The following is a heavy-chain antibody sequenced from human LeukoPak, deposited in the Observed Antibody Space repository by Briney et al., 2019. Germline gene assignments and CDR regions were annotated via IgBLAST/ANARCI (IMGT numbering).Heavy chain of an antibody. CDR2: IYYSGST. D-gene: IGHD3-10*01. CDR1: GGSISSYY. Sequence: SETLSLTCTVSGGSISSYYWSWIRQPPGKGLEWIGNIYYSGSTNYNPSLKSRVTISVDTSKNQFSLKLSSVTAADTAVYYCARVRYGSGSSWFDPWGQGTLVTVSS. CDR3: ARVRYGSGSSWFDP. J-gene: IGHJ5*02. V-gene: IGHV4-59*01.